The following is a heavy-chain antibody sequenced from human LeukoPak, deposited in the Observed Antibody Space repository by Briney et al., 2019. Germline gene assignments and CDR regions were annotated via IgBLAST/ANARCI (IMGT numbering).Heavy chain of an antibody. CDR3: ARDIAAASFQYGMDV. Sequence: GGSLRLSCAASGFTFSSYSMNWVRQAPGKGLEWVSSISSSSSYIYYADSVKGRFTISRDNAKNSLYLQMNSLRAEDTAVYYCARDIAAASFQYGMDVWGQGTTVTVSS. V-gene: IGHV3-21*06. CDR1: GFTFSSYS. CDR2: ISSSSSYI. D-gene: IGHD6-13*01. J-gene: IGHJ6*02.